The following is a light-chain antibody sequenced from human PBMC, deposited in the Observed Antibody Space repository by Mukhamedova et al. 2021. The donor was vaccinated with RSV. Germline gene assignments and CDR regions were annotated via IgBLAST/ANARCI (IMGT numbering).Light chain of an antibody. CDR2: EVS. J-gene: IGLJ2*01. CDR1: GSYYR. CDR3: SSFASGTSVV. Sequence: GSYYRVSWYQQSPGTAPKLLIYEVSNRPSGVPDRFSGSKSGNTASLTISGLQAEDEADYYCSSFASGTSVVFGGGTKLTVL. V-gene: IGLV2-18*02.